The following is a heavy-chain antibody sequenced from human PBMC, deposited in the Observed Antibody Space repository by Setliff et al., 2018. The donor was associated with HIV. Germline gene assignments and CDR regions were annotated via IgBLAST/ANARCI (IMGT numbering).Heavy chain of an antibody. CDR2: IYHSGNT. CDR1: DYSISSRYY. Sequence: SETLSLTCTVSDYSISSRYYWGWIRQPPGKGLEWIGSIYHSGNTYYNPSLKSRVTISVDASKSQFSLKVSSVTAADAAVYYCARAQLRYLANDFYFDFWGQGTPVTVSS. D-gene: IGHD3-9*01. V-gene: IGHV4-38-2*02. J-gene: IGHJ4*02. CDR3: ARAQLRYLANDFYFDF.